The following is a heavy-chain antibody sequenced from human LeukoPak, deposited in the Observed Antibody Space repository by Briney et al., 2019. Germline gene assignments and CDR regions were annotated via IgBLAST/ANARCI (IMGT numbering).Heavy chain of an antibody. CDR2: ISGSGGST. CDR1: GFTFSSYG. Sequence: PGGSLRLSCAASGFTFSSYGMSWVRQAPGKGLEWVSAISGSGGSTYYADSVKGRFTISRDNSKNTLYLQMNSLRAEDTAVYYCAKGLNYGEYFDYWGQGTLVTVSP. CDR3: AKGLNYGEYFDY. D-gene: IGHD4-17*01. J-gene: IGHJ4*02. V-gene: IGHV3-23*01.